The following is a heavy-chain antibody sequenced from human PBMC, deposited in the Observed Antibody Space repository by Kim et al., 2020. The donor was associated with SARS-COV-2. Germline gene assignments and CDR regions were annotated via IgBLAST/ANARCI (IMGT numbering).Heavy chain of an antibody. V-gene: IGHV1-2*02. D-gene: IGHD3-16*02. J-gene: IGHJ4*02. CDR3: ARAPFGGVIVRPLDY. Sequence: AQTFQGRVTMTRDTSISTAYMELSALRSDDTAVYYCARAPFGGVIVRPLDYWGQGTLVTVSS.